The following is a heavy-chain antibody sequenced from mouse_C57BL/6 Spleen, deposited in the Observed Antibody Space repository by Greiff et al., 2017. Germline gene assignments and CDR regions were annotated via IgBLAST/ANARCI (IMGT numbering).Heavy chain of an antibody. CDR1: GFTFSSYA. V-gene: IGHV5-4*01. CDR3: AREALTGTIAY. Sequence: EVMLVESGGGLVKPGGSLKLSCAASGFTFSSYAMSWVRQTPEKRLEWVATISDGGSYPYYPDNVKGRFTISRDNANNNLSLQMMHLMSEDTAMYYCAREALTGTIAYWGQGTLVTVSA. J-gene: IGHJ3*01. D-gene: IGHD4-1*01. CDR2: ISDGGSYP.